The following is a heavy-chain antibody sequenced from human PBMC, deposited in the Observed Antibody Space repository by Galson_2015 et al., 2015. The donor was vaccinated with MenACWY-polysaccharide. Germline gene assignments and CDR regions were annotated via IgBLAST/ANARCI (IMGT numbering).Heavy chain of an antibody. V-gene: IGHV3-7*01. D-gene: IGHD3-10*01. Sequence: SLRLSCAASGFTFSGHWMSWVRQAPGKGLEWVANINKDGREKDYVDSVKGRFTISRDNAKNSLYLQMNSLRAEDTAVYYCTRRLVRGVIIRDFDSWGQGTLVTDSS. J-gene: IGHJ4*02. CDR1: GFTFSGHW. CDR3: TRRLVRGVIIRDFDS. CDR2: INKDGREK.